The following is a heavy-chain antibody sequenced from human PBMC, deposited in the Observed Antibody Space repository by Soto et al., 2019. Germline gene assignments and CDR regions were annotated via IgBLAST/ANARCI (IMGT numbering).Heavy chain of an antibody. V-gene: IGHV1-18*04. Sequence: ASVKVSCKASGYTFTSYGISWVRQAPGQGLEWMGWISAYNGNTNYAQKLQGRVTMTTDTSTSTAYMELRSLRSDDTAVYYCAREDIVVVPAAMMSGLHDYGMDVWGKGTTVTVSS. CDR1: GYTFTSYG. CDR3: AREDIVVVPAAMMSGLHDYGMDV. J-gene: IGHJ6*04. CDR2: ISAYNGNT. D-gene: IGHD2-2*01.